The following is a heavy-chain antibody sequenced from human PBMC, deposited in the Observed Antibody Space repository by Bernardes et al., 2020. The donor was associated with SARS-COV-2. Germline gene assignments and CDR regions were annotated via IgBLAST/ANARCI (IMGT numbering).Heavy chain of an antibody. CDR2: IYGGKGNT. CDR3: ARDLLGERSPPFDY. D-gene: IGHD3-16*01. Sequence: AEVKVPCKASGYTFTSYVLHWVRQAPGQRLEWIGWIYGGKGNTKYSQKFQDRVTLTRDTSATTDYMELSSLRSEDTAVYYCARDLLGERSPPFDYWGQGTLVTVSS. CDR1: GYTFTSYV. V-gene: IGHV1-3*01. J-gene: IGHJ4*02.